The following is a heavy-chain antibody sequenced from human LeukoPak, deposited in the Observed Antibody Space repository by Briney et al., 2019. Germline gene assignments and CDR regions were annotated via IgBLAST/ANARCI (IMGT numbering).Heavy chain of an antibody. CDR3: ARDGGGLIAAAGTSMDV. Sequence: PSETLSLTCTVSGGSISSCYWSWIRQPAGKGLEWIGRIYTSGSTNYNPSLKSRVTMSVDTSKNQFSLQLSSVTAADTAVYYCARDGGGLIAAAGTSMDVWGQGTTVTVSS. CDR2: IYTSGST. D-gene: IGHD6-13*01. V-gene: IGHV4-4*07. CDR1: GGSISSCY. J-gene: IGHJ6*02.